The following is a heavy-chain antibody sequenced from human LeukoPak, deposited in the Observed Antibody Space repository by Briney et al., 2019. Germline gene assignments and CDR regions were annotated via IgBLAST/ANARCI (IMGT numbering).Heavy chain of an antibody. D-gene: IGHD3-22*01. V-gene: IGHV1-2*02. Sequence: GASVKVSCKASGYTFTGYYMHWVRQAPGQGLEWMGWINPNSGGTNYAQKFQGRVTMTRDTSISTAYMELSRLRSDDTAVYYCARGYYYDSSGYNDAFDIWGQGTMVTVSS. CDR1: GYTFTGYY. CDR2: INPNSGGT. J-gene: IGHJ3*02. CDR3: ARGYYYDSSGYNDAFDI.